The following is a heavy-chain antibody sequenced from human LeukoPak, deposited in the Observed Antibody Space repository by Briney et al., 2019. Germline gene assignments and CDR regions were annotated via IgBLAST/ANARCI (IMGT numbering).Heavy chain of an antibody. CDR3: ARDYQPNDFDY. Sequence: ASVKVSCKASGGTFSNYAISWVRQAPGQGLEWMGIINPTGGSTSYAQKFQGRVTMTRDRSTSTIFMELSSLRSEDTAVYYCARDYQPNDFDYWGQGTLVTVSS. V-gene: IGHV1-46*01. D-gene: IGHD2-2*01. J-gene: IGHJ4*02. CDR1: GGTFSNYA. CDR2: INPTGGST.